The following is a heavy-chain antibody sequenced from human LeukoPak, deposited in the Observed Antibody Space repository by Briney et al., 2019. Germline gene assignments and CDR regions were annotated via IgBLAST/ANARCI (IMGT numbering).Heavy chain of an antibody. V-gene: IGHV3-33*01. J-gene: IGHJ4*02. CDR3: ARYRVGWFYYFDY. D-gene: IGHD6-19*01. CDR2: IWYDGSNK. CDR1: GFTFSSYG. Sequence: GGSLRLSCAASGFTFSSYGMHWVRQAPGKGLEWVAVIWYDGSNKYYADSVKGRFTISRDNAKNSLYLQMNSLRAEDTAVYYCARYRVGWFYYFDYWGQGTLVTVSS.